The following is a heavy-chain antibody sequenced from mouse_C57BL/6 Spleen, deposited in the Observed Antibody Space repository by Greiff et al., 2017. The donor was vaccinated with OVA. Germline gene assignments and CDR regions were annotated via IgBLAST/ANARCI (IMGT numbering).Heavy chain of an antibody. CDR1: GYAFSSSW. CDR2: IYPGDGDT. D-gene: IGHD3-2*02. CDR3: ARSGTAQATGAMDY. J-gene: IGHJ4*01. Sequence: VQLQQSGPELVKPGASVKISCKASGYAFSSSWMNWVKQRPGKGLEWIGRIYPGDGDTNYNGKFKGKATLTADKSSSTAYMQLSSLTSEDSAVYFCARSGTAQATGAMDYWGQGTSVTVSS. V-gene: IGHV1-82*01.